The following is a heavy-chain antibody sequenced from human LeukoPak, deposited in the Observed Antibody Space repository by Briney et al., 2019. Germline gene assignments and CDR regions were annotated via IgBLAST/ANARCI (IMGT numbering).Heavy chain of an antibody. D-gene: IGHD3-22*01. CDR2: ISAYNGNT. CDR1: GYTFSSYG. Sequence: ASATVSCKASGYTFSSYGISWVRQAPGQGLEWMGWISAYNGNTNYAQKLQGRVTMTTDTSTSTSYMELRSLRSDDTAVYYCARDQYSSGYYYQPFDYGGQGPLATVSS. J-gene: IGHJ4*02. V-gene: IGHV1-18*01. CDR3: ARDQYSSGYYYQPFDY.